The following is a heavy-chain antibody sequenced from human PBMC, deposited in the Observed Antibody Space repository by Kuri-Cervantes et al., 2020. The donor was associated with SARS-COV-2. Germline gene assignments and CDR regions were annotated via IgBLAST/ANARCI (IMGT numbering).Heavy chain of an antibody. CDR2: ISGSGGST. V-gene: IGHV3-23*01. D-gene: IGHD1-26*01. CDR1: GFTFSSYA. CDR3: AKDLFEALSGSDLGGGYYYYGMDV. Sequence: GESLKISCAASGFTFSSYAMSWVRQAPGKGLEWVPAISGSGGSTYYADSVKGRFTISRDNSKNTLYLQMDSLRAEDTAVYYCAKDLFEALSGSDLGGGYYYYGMDVWGQGTTVTVSS. J-gene: IGHJ6*02.